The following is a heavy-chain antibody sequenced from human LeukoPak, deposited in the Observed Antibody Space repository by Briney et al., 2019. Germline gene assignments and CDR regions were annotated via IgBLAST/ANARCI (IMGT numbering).Heavy chain of an antibody. D-gene: IGHD3-22*01. CDR3: ASGRYYYAGYYDSSGPWFDP. CDR1: GYTFTSYD. V-gene: IGHV1-8*03. J-gene: IGHJ5*02. Sequence: ASVKVSCKASGYTFTSYDINWVRQATGQGLEWMGWMNPNSGNTGYAQKFQGRVTITRNTSISTAYMELSSLRSEDTAVYYCASGRYYYAGYYDSSGPWFDPWGQGTLVTVSS. CDR2: MNPNSGNT.